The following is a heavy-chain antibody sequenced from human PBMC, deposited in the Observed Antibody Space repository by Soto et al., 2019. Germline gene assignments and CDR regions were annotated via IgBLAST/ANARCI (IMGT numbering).Heavy chain of an antibody. J-gene: IGHJ5*02. CDR1: GCSICSSNW. V-gene: IGHV4-4*02. D-gene: IGHD3-16*02. Sequence: SETLSLTCAVSGCSICSSNWWSWVRQPPGKGLEWIGEIYHSGSTNYNPSLKSRVTISVDKSKNQFSLKLSSVTAADTAVYYCARDFIMITFGGVIVYNWFDPWGQGTLVTVSS. CDR3: ARDFIMITFGGVIVYNWFDP. CDR2: IYHSGST.